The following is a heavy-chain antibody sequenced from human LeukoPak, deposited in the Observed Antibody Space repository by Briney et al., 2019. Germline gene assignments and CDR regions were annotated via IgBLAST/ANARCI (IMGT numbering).Heavy chain of an antibody. J-gene: IGHJ4*02. Sequence: TGGSLRLSCAASGFTFSSYAMNWVRQAPGKGLEWVSLISGSGGSAYYADSVKGRFTVSRDNSKNTLYLQMNSLRAEDTAVYYCAKSNLKYFDSWGQETLVTVSS. CDR2: ISGSGGSA. CDR1: GFTFSSYA. CDR3: AKSNLKYFDS. V-gene: IGHV3-23*01.